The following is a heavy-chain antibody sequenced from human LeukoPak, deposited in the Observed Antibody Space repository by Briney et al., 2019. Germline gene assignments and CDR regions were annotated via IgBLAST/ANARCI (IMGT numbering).Heavy chain of an antibody. V-gene: IGHV4-4*07. CDR1: GGSISSYY. Sequence: SETLSLTCTVSGGSISSYYRSWIRQPAGKGLEWIGRIYTSGSTNYNPSLKSRVTMSVDTSKNQFSLKLSSVTAADTAVYYCARDRAAAAGTVLDYWGQGTLVTVSS. CDR3: ARDRAAAAGTVLDY. J-gene: IGHJ4*02. CDR2: IYTSGST. D-gene: IGHD6-13*01.